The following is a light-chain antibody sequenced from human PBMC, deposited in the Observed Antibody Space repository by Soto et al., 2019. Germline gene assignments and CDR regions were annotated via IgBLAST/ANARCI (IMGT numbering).Light chain of an antibody. CDR1: QSVSSR. CDR2: DAS. Sequence: EIVMTQSPATLSVSPGERATLSCRASQSVSSRLAWYQQKPGQAPRLLIHDASTRATGIPARFSGSGSGTEFTLTISSLQSEDFAAYYCQQYIKWPTFGQGTKVEIK. V-gene: IGKV3-15*01. J-gene: IGKJ1*01. CDR3: QQYIKWPT.